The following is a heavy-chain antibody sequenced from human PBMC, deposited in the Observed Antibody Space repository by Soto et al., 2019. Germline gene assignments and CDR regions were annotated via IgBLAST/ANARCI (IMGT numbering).Heavy chain of an antibody. J-gene: IGHJ4*02. V-gene: IGHV1-69*13. CDR3: ASTFDFWSGYYTIFDY. D-gene: IGHD3-3*01. CDR2: IIPIFGTA. Sequence: SVKVSCKASGGTFSSYAISWVRQAPGQGLEWMGGIIPIFGTANYAQKFQGRVTITADESTSTAYMELSSLRSEDTAVYYCASTFDFWSGYYTIFDYWGQGTLVTVSS. CDR1: GGTFSSYA.